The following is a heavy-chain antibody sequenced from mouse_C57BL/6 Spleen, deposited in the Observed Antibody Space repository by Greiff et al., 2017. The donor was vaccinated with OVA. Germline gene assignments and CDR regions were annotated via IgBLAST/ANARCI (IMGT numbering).Heavy chain of an antibody. CDR1: GFTFSSYA. CDR3: ARDGKDYDGYFDY. V-gene: IGHV5-4*01. J-gene: IGHJ2*01. Sequence: EVKVVESGGGLVKPGGSLKLSCAASGFTFSSYAMSWVRQTPEKRLEWVATISDGGSYTYYPDNVKGRFTISRDNAKNNLYLQMSHLKSEDTAMYYCARDGKDYDGYFDYWGQGTTLTVSS. D-gene: IGHD2-4*01. CDR2: ISDGGSYT.